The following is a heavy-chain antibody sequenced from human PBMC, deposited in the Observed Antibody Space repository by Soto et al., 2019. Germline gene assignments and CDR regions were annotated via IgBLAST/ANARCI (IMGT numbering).Heavy chain of an antibody. CDR3: AGARDGYNMFEY. D-gene: IGHD5-12*01. CDR1: GFTFRSYS. V-gene: IGHV3-48*02. Sequence: TGGSLRLSCAASGFTFRSYSMNWVRQAPGKGLEWVSYISSSSSTIYYADSVKGRFSISRDNAKNSLYLQMNSLRDEDTAVYYCAGARDGYNMFEYWGQGTLVTVSS. J-gene: IGHJ4*02. CDR2: ISSSSSTI.